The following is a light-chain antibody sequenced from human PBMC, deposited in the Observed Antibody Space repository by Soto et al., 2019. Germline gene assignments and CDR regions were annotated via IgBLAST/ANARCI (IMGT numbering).Light chain of an antibody. CDR3: QEYGSSPFT. V-gene: IGKV3-20*01. J-gene: IGKJ3*01. CDR2: GTS. Sequence: EIVLTQSPGTLSLSPGERATLSCRASQSVSSSYLAWYQQKPGQAPRLLIYGTSLRATGIPDRFSGSGSGTDFPLTINRLEPEDFAVYYCQEYGSSPFTFGAGTKVDIK. CDR1: QSVSSSY.